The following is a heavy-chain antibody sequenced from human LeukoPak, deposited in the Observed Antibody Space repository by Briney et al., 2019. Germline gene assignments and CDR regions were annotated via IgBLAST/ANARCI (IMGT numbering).Heavy chain of an antibody. D-gene: IGHD3-22*01. J-gene: IGHJ4*02. CDR3: ARENYYDGSGSPSASAPVDH. V-gene: IGHV1-2*06. Sequence: ASVKVSCKASGYTFTAYYMAWVRQAPGQGLEWMGRINPNSGGTNYAQKFQGRVTMTRDTSISTAYMELSRLRSDDTAVYYCARENYYDGSGSPSASAPVDHWGQGTLVTVSS. CDR1: GYTFTAYY. CDR2: INPNSGGT.